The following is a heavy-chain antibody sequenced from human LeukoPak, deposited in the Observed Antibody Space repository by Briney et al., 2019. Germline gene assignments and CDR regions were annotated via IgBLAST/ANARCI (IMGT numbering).Heavy chain of an antibody. CDR3: ARGIGSYLYYYYYYYMDV. V-gene: IGHV4-59*01. D-gene: IGHD1-26*01. Sequence: KPSETLSLTCTVSGGSISSYYWSWIRQPPGKGLEWIGYIYYSGSTNYNPSLKSRVTISVDTSKNQFSLKLSSVTAADTAVYYCARGIGSYLYYYYYYYMDVWGKGTTVTVSS. J-gene: IGHJ6*03. CDR2: IYYSGST. CDR1: GGSISSYY.